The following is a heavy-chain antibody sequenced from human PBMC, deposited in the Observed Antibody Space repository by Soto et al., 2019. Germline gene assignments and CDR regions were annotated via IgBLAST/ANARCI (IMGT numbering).Heavy chain of an antibody. V-gene: IGHV1-24*01. CDR2: LDYEEGER. Sequence: ASVKVSCKVSGTSLSGLPMHWGRQAPGKGLEWMGSLDYEEGERSFAHRFQGRLTVTEDTSTDTAYMELSSLMSEDTAVYYCAAGVTTFDYWGQGTLVTVSS. CDR3: AAGVTTFDY. D-gene: IGHD4-17*01. J-gene: IGHJ4*02. CDR1: GTSLSGLP.